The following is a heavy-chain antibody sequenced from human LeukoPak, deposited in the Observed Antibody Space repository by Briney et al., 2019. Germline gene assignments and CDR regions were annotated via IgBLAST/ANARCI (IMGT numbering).Heavy chain of an antibody. CDR1: GFTFSSYG. J-gene: IGHJ4*02. V-gene: IGHV3-30*18. CDR2: ISYDGSNK. D-gene: IGHD2-2*01. Sequence: GGSLRLSCAASGFTFSSYGMHWVRQAPGKGLEWVAVISYDGSNKYYADSVKGRFTISRDNSKNTLYLQMNSLRAEDTAVYYCAKDSLGYCSSTSCPLDYWGQGTLVTVSS. CDR3: AKDSLGYCSSTSCPLDY.